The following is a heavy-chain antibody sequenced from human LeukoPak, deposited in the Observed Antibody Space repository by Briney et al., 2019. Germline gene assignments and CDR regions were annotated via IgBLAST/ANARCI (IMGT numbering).Heavy chain of an antibody. CDR1: GGSISSYY. Sequence: SETLSLTCTVSGGSISSYYWSWIRQPPGKGLEWIGYIYYSGSTYYNPSLKSRVTISVDTSKNRFSLKLSSVTAADTAVYYCARVGLYGDYATWGQGTLVTVSS. CDR2: IYYSGST. J-gene: IGHJ4*02. CDR3: ARVGLYGDYAT. D-gene: IGHD4-17*01. V-gene: IGHV4-59*01.